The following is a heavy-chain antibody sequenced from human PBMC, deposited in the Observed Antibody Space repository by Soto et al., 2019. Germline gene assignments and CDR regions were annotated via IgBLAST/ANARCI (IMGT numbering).Heavy chain of an antibody. V-gene: IGHV4-31*11. Sequence: SETLSLTCAVSGGSIISADSYWFWIRKHPGKGLEWIGYIAYSGDTYYNPSLRSRVTISADTSENKFSLTLKSVTAAATAVYFCARDHHSYYDTSGYYPYFDFWGQGTLVTVSS. CDR3: ARDHHSYYDTSGYYPYFDF. CDR2: IAYSGDT. CDR1: GGSIISADSY. J-gene: IGHJ4*02. D-gene: IGHD3-22*01.